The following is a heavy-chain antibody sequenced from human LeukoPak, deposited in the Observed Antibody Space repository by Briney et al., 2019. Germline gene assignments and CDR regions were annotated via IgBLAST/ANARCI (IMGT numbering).Heavy chain of an antibody. D-gene: IGHD6-13*01. J-gene: IGHJ4*02. V-gene: IGHV4-59*12. CDR3: ARERSSSYYAFDY. Sequence: ASETLSLTCTVSGGSISSYYWSWIRQPPGKGLEWVGYIYYSGSTNYNPSLKSRVTISVDTSKNQFSLKVSSVTAADTAVYYCARERSSSYYAFDYWGQGTLVTVSS. CDR1: GGSISSYY. CDR2: IYYSGST.